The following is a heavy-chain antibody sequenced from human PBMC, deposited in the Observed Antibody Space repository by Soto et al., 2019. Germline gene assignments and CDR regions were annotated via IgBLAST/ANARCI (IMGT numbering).Heavy chain of an antibody. D-gene: IGHD5-18*01. J-gene: IGHJ6*02. V-gene: IGHV3-30-3*01. CDR3: AKDGGGYNYGYVMLETYYYGMDV. CDR2: ISYDGTNK. Sequence: QVQLVESGGGVVQPGRSLRLSCAASGFTFSTYAMHWVRQAPGKGLEWVAGISYDGTNKYYADSVRGRFTISRDNSKNTLLLQMNRLRAEDTAVYYCAKDGGGYNYGYVMLETYYYGMDVWGQGTTVTVSS. CDR1: GFTFSTYA.